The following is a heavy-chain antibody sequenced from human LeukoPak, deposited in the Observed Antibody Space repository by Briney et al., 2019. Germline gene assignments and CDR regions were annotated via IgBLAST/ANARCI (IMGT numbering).Heavy chain of an antibody. J-gene: IGHJ5*02. CDR1: GFTFSSYG. D-gene: IGHD3-9*01. CDR3: ARDGLRHFEWPNNWFDP. CDR2: IWYDGSNK. V-gene: IGHV3-33*01. Sequence: PGGSLRLSCAASGFTFSSYGMHWVRQAPGKGLEWVATIWYDGSNKYYADSVRGRFTISRDNSKNTLYVQMNSLRVEDTAVYYCARDGLRHFEWPNNWFDPWGQGTLATVSS.